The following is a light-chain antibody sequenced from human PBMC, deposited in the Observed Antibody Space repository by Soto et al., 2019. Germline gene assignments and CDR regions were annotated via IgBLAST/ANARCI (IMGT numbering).Light chain of an antibody. CDR1: QSVSSN. CDR2: GAS. CDR3: QQYNNLPLT. J-gene: IGKJ4*01. V-gene: IGKV3-15*01. Sequence: EIVMTQSPATLSVSPGERATLSCRASQSVSSNLAWYQQKPGQAPRLLIYGASTRATGIPARFSGSGSGTEFTLTISSLQSEDFAVYYCQQYNNLPLTVGGGTKVEI.